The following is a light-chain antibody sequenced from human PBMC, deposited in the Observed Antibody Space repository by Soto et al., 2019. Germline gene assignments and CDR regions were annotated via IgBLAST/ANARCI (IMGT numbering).Light chain of an antibody. V-gene: IGKV1-5*01. CDR2: DAS. CDR3: QQYNSYWT. J-gene: IGKJ1*01. CDR1: QSVNSW. Sequence: GDRVTITCRASQSVNSWLAWYQQEPGKAPNLLIYDASNLESGVPSRFSGSGSGTDFTLTISSLQPDDSATYYCQQYNSYWTFGQGTKVDIK.